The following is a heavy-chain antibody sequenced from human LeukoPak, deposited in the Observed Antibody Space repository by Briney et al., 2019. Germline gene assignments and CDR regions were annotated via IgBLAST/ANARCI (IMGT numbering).Heavy chain of an antibody. D-gene: IGHD3-22*01. V-gene: IGHV3-30-3*01. CDR2: ISYDGSNK. CDR3: AKDRSQYYYDSSGYYRGAFDI. Sequence: GRSLRLSCAASGFTFSSYAMHWVRQAPGKGLEWVAVISYDGSNKYYADSVKGRFTISRDNSKNTLYLQMNSLRAEDTAVYYCAKDRSQYYYDSSGYYRGAFDIWGQGTMVTVSS. CDR1: GFTFSSYA. J-gene: IGHJ3*02.